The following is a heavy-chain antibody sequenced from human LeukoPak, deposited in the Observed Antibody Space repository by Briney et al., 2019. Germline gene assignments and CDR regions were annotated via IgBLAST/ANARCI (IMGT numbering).Heavy chain of an antibody. D-gene: IGHD1-26*01. CDR1: GYTFTGYH. V-gene: IGHV1-2*02. CDR3: ARDKGYYSGSYYPRYFDY. CDR2: INPKSGDT. Sequence: ASVKVSCKASGYTFTGYHMHWVRQAPGQGLEWMGWINPKSGDTEYVQKFQGRVTMTRDMSINTAYMELSRLTSDDTAVYYCARDKGYYSGSYYPRYFDYWGQGTLVTVSS. J-gene: IGHJ4*02.